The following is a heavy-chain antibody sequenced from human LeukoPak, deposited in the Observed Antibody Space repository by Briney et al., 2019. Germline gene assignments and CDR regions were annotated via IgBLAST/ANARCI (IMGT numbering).Heavy chain of an antibody. CDR1: GGAISSGTYY. D-gene: IGHD6-13*01. CDR2: ISSSGTT. Sequence: SETLSLTCTVSGGAISSGTYYWSWIRQPAGKRLEWIGRISSSGTTNYNPSLKSRVSISLDTSKNQFSLRLNSVTAADTAVYYCTRDRIAAPFYFHYYMDVWGKGTTVTVSS. J-gene: IGHJ6*03. CDR3: TRDRIAAPFYFHYYMDV. V-gene: IGHV4-61*02.